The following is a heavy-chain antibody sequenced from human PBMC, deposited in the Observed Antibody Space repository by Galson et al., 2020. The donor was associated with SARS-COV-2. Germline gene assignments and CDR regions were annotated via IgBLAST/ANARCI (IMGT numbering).Heavy chain of an antibody. CDR3: ARSQGGGPHDPFDY. Sequence: GESLKISCAASGFTLSSYAMLWVRQAPGRGLEWVAVISYDESNKYYADFVKGRFTISRDNSKNTLYLQMNSLRAEDTAVYYCARSQGGGPHDPFDYWGQGTLVTVSS. CDR1: GFTLSSYA. V-gene: IGHV3-30*03. J-gene: IGHJ4*02. D-gene: IGHD3-16*01. CDR2: ISYDESNK.